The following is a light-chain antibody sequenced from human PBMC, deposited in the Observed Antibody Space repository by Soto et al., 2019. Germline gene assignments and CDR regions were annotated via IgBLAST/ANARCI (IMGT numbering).Light chain of an antibody. CDR2: LNS. CDR3: ATWDDSLNLLYV. J-gene: IGLJ1*01. CDR1: SSSIERNT. V-gene: IGLV1-44*01. Sequence: QSVLTQPPSASGTPGQRVTISCSGDSSSIERNTVSWYQQLPGMVPKLLISLNSRRPSGVPDRFSGSKSGTSASLAISGLQSEDEAEYSCATWDDSLNLLYVFGPGTKVTVL.